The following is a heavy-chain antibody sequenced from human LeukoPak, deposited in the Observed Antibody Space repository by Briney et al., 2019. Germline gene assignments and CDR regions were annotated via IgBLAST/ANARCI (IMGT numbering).Heavy chain of an antibody. V-gene: IGHV4-59*01. CDR1: GGSLSSYY. Sequence: SETLSLTCTVSGGSLSSYYWSWIRQPPGKGLDWIGHMYYSGSANYNPSLKSRVTISVDTSKNQFSLKMSSVTAADTAVYYCARGYDSSGPARFGVVDYWGQGTLVTVSS. CDR2: MYYSGSA. J-gene: IGHJ4*02. D-gene: IGHD3-22*01. CDR3: ARGYDSSGPARFGVVDY.